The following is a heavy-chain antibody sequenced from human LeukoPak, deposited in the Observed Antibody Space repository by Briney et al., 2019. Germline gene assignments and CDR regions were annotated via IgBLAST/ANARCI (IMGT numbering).Heavy chain of an antibody. CDR3: ARQYSGYDYYFDY. J-gene: IGHJ4*02. Sequence: GESLKISCKGSAYTFTNYWISWVHQMPGKRLEWMGRIDPSDSYTNYNPSFRGHITISADKSSSTAYLHWSSLKASDTAMYFCARQYSGYDYYFDYWGQGILVTVSS. D-gene: IGHD5-12*01. V-gene: IGHV5-10-1*01. CDR1: AYTFTNYW. CDR2: IDPSDSYT.